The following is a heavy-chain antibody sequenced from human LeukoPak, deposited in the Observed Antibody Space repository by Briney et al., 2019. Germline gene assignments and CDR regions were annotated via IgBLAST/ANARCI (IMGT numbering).Heavy chain of an antibody. Sequence: PGGSLRLSCVASGFTFKISAMAWVRQAPGKGLEWVSAISGSGGSTYYADSVKGRFTISRDNSKNTLYLQMNSLRAEDTAVYYCAKRARISAADPSFDYWGQGTLVTVSS. CDR3: AKRARISAADPSFDY. CDR2: ISGSGGST. D-gene: IGHD6-13*01. J-gene: IGHJ4*02. CDR1: GFTFKISA. V-gene: IGHV3-23*01.